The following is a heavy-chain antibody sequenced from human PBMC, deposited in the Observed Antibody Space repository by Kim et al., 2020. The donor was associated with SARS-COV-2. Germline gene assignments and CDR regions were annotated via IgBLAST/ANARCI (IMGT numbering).Heavy chain of an antibody. D-gene: IGHD4-4*01. V-gene: IGHV4-34*01. Sequence: SEALSLTCAVDGVSFTGHYWGWIRQPPGKGLEWIGEINHSGHTTYNPSLESRVTIAVDTSKSQVSLELRSVTAADTAVYYCARGLRLRSWYPKTTAPPWG. CDR3: ARGLRLRSWYPKTTAPP. CDR2: INHSGHT. CDR1: GVSFTGHY. J-gene: IGHJ5*02.